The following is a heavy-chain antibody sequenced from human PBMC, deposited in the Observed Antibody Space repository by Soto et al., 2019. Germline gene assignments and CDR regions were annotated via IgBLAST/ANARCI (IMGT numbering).Heavy chain of an antibody. D-gene: IGHD2-15*01. CDR1: GFTFSSYG. V-gene: IGHV3-33*01. J-gene: IGHJ5*01. Sequence: PGGSLRLSCAASGFTFSSYGMHWFRQAPDKGLEWVAVICYDGNNKYYADSVKGRFTISRDNSKNTLYLQMNRLSAEDMAVYYCVRDRVAVAATCDSWGHGTLVPVSS. CDR3: VRDRVAVAATCDS. CDR2: ICYDGNNK.